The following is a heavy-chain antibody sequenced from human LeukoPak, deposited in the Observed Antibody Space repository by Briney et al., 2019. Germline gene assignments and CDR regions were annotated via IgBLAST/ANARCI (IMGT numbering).Heavy chain of an antibody. Sequence: GESLKISCKGSGYSFTNYWIGWVRPMPGKGLEWMGVIYPGDSDTRYSPSFQGQVTISADKSISTAYLQWSSLKASDTAMYYCARSNSYGYSDAFDIWGQGTMVTVSS. D-gene: IGHD5-18*01. CDR1: GYSFTNYW. V-gene: IGHV5-51*01. CDR3: ARSNSYGYSDAFDI. J-gene: IGHJ3*02. CDR2: IYPGDSDT.